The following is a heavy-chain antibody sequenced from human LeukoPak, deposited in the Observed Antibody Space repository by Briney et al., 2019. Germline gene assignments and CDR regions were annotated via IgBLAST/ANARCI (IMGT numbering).Heavy chain of an antibody. Sequence: GGSLRLSCAASGFTFSGYGMHWVRQAPGKGLEWVAVIWYDGSNKYYADSVEGRVTISRDNSNNTLYLQMNSLRAEDTAVYYCARGIPQTGVMLDYWGQGTLVTVPS. D-gene: IGHD2-21*01. V-gene: IGHV3-33*01. CDR2: IWYDGSNK. J-gene: IGHJ4*02. CDR1: GFTFSGYG. CDR3: ARGIPQTGVMLDY.